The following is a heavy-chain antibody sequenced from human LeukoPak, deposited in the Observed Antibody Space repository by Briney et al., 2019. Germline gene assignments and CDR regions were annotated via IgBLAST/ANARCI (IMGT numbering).Heavy chain of an antibody. V-gene: IGHV4-34*01. CDR3: ASHRGDGYVWGSYRNNWFDP. Sequence: SETLSLTCAVYGGSFSGYYWSWIRQPPGKGLEWIGETKHTGGTNYNPSLKSRVTVSVDTSKNQFSLKLSSVTAADTAVYYCASHRGDGYVWGSYRNNWFDPWGQGTLVTVSS. CDR1: GGSFSGYY. J-gene: IGHJ5*02. CDR2: TKHTGGT. D-gene: IGHD3-16*02.